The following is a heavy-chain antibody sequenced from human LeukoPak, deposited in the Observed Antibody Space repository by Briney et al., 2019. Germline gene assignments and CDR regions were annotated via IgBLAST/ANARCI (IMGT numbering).Heavy chain of an antibody. D-gene: IGHD3-22*01. CDR3: ARGAHYYDSSGYFYFQH. J-gene: IGHJ1*01. V-gene: IGHV3-48*03. CDR2: ISSSGSTI. CDR1: GFTFSSYE. Sequence: GGSLRLSCAASGFTFSSYEMNWVRQAPGKGLEWVSYISSSGSTIYYADSVKGRFTISRDNAKHSLYLQMNSLRAEDTAVYYCARGAHYYDSSGYFYFQHWGQGTLVTVSS.